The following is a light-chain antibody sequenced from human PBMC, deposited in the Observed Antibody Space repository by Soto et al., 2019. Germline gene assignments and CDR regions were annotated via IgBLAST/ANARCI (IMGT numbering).Light chain of an antibody. CDR1: QSVSSSY. Sequence: EIVLTQSPGTLSLSPGERATLSCRASQSVSSSYLAWYQQKPGQAPRLLIYGASSRATGIPDRFSGSGSGTDFTLTISILEPEDFAVYYCQQYGSSSCTFGQGTKGEIK. J-gene: IGKJ1*01. V-gene: IGKV3-20*01. CDR3: QQYGSSSCT. CDR2: GAS.